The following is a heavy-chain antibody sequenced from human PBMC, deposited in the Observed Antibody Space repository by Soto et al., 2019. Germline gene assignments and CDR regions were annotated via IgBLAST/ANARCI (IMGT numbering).Heavy chain of an antibody. J-gene: IGHJ3*02. Sequence: QVQLQQWGAGLLKPSETLSLTCAVYGGFVTSGSYYWSWIRQPAGKGLEWIGEMRHSGGTPFTPSLKSRVTIPVDTSKTQFTLKMSSVTAADTALYYCARVERGTATTVVDAFDIWGPGTMVTVSS. D-gene: IGHD1-1*01. CDR3: ARVERGTATTVVDAFDI. V-gene: IGHV4-34*01. CDR2: MRHSGGT. CDR1: GGFVTSGSYY.